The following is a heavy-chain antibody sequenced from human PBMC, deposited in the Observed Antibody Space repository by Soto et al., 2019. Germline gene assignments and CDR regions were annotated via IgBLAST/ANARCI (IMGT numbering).Heavy chain of an antibody. V-gene: IGHV4-59*01. D-gene: IGHD6-19*01. CDR1: GGNIGGFG. J-gene: IGHJ4*02. CDR2: IHRGGNT. Sequence: ETICVRWIVAGGNIGGFGWRWTRQPPGKGLERIGYIHRGGNTYYSPSLENRVTISVDTSKNQFSLKLRSVTAADTAVYYCARGGWSNDFWGQGILVTVSS. CDR3: ARGGWSNDF.